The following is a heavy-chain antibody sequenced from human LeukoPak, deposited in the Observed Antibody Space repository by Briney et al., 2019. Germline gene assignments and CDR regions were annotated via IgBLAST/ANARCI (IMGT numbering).Heavy chain of an antibody. CDR2: INPNSGGT. V-gene: IGHV1-2*02. D-gene: IGHD2-2*01. CDR1: GYTFTEYY. CDR3: ARGRVVPAASYYYYYMDV. Sequence: ASVKVSCKASGYTFTEYYMHWVRQAPGQGLEWMGWINPNSGGTNYAQKFQGRVTMTRDTSISTAYMELSRLRSDDTAVYYCARGRVVPAASYYYYYMDVWGKGTTVTVSS. J-gene: IGHJ6*03.